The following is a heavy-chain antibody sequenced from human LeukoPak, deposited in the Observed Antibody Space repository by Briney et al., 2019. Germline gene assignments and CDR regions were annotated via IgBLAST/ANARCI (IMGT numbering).Heavy chain of an antibody. D-gene: IGHD6-13*01. CDR3: ARESRQQLVLAFDI. CDR2: SYYSGTT. Sequence: SETLSLTCTVSGGSVSSGSYYWSWIRQPPGKGLEWIGYSYYSGTTNYNPSLTTRVTISVDTSKNQFSLKLSSVTAADTAVYYCARESRQQLVLAFDIWGQGTMVTVSS. CDR1: GGSVSSGSYY. J-gene: IGHJ3*02. V-gene: IGHV4-61*01.